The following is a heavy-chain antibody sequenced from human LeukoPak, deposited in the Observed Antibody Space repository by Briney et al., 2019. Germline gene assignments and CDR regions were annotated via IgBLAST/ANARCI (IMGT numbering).Heavy chain of an antibody. Sequence: GGSLRLSCAASGFTFSSYAMSWVRQAPGKGLERVSAISGSGGSTYYADSVKGRFTISRDNSKNTLYLQMNSLRAEDTAVYYCAKGHYDILTGYYVYYYYYMDVWGKGTTVTVSS. CDR2: ISGSGGST. J-gene: IGHJ6*03. CDR1: GFTFSSYA. V-gene: IGHV3-23*01. CDR3: AKGHYDILTGYYVYYYYYMDV. D-gene: IGHD3-9*01.